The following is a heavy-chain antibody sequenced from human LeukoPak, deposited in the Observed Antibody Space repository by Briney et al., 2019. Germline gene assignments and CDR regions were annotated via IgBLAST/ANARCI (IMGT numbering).Heavy chain of an antibody. D-gene: IGHD2-15*01. J-gene: IGHJ4*02. CDR2: IYYSGST. CDR1: GGSVSSYF. V-gene: IGHV4-59*08. CDR3: ARRYCGGGSCYSSFDY. Sequence: SETLSLTCTVSGGSVSSYFWSWIRQPPGEGLDWIGYIYYSGSTNYNPSLKSRVTMSVDTSKNQFSLKLSSVTAADTAVYYCARRYCGGGSCYSSFDYWGQGTLVTVSS.